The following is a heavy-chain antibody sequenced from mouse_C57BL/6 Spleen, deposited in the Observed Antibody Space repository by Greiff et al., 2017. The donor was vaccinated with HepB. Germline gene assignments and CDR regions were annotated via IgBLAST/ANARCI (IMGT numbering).Heavy chain of an antibody. Sequence: VQLQQPGAELVMPGASVKLSCKASGYTFTSYWMHWVKQRPGQGLEWIGEIDPSDSYTNYNQKFKGKSTLTVDKSSSTAYMQLSSLTSEDSAVYYCARRDSNYGDYWGQGTTLTVSS. D-gene: IGHD2-5*01. J-gene: IGHJ2*01. V-gene: IGHV1-69*01. CDR3: ARRDSNYGDY. CDR1: GYTFTSYW. CDR2: IDPSDSYT.